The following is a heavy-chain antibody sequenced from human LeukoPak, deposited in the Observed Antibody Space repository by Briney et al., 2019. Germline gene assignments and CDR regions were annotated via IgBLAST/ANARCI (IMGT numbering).Heavy chain of an antibody. J-gene: IGHJ6*03. CDR3: AKENGAGWGDPYYYYMDV. D-gene: IGHD3-10*01. CDR1: EFTFSNYG. V-gene: IGHV3-30*02. Sequence: GGSLRLSCAASEFTFSNYGMHWVRQAPGKGLEWVACIRYDGSNKYYADSVKGRFTISRDYFKNTLYLQMNSLRSEDTAMYYCAKENGAGWGDPYYYYMDVWGKGTTVTVSS. CDR2: IRYDGSNK.